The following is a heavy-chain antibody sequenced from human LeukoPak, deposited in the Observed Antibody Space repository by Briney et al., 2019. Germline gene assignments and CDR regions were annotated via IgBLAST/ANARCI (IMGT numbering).Heavy chain of an antibody. D-gene: IGHD6-19*01. V-gene: IGHV1-45*02. J-gene: IGHJ4*02. CDR3: ASGTGSSGWAYFDY. CDR1: GYTFTYRY. CDR2: ITPFNGST. Sequence: SVKVSCKASGYTFTYRYLHWVRQAPGQALEWMGWITPFNGSTNYAQKFQDRVTITRDRSMSTAYMELSSLRSEDTAMYYCASGTGSSGWAYFDYWGQGTLVTVSS.